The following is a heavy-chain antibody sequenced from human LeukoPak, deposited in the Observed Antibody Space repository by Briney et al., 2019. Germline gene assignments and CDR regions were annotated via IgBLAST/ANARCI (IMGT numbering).Heavy chain of an antibody. CDR1: GFTFSTYA. CDR3: ATDRTLGY. V-gene: IGHV3-23*01. D-gene: IGHD3-16*01. CDR2: ISDRGIST. Sequence: GSLRLSCAASGFTFSTYAVSWVRQAPGKGLEWVSGISDRGISTYYADSVKGRFTISRDNSKNTLYLQMNSLRAEDTAVYYCATDRTLGYWGQGTLVTVSS. J-gene: IGHJ4*02.